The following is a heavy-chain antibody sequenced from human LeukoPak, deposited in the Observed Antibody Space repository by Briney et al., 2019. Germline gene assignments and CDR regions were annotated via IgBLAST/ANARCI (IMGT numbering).Heavy chain of an antibody. CDR3: AKDRYYDSSGYYFDY. J-gene: IGHJ4*02. D-gene: IGHD3-22*01. Sequence: GRSLRLSCAASGFTFDDYAMHWVWQAPGKGLEWVSGISWNSGSIGYADSVKGRFTISRDNAKNSLYLQMNSLRAEDTALYYCAKDRYYDSSGYYFDYWGQGTLVTVSS. CDR1: GFTFDDYA. CDR2: ISWNSGSI. V-gene: IGHV3-9*01.